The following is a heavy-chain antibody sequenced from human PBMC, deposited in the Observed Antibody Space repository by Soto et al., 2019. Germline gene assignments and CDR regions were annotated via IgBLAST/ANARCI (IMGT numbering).Heavy chain of an antibody. V-gene: IGHV3-33*01. Sequence: GGSLRLSCAASGFTFSSYGMHWVRQAPGKGLEWVAVIWYDGSNKYYADSLKGRFTISRDNSKKTLYLQVNSLRAEDTAVYFCARDDYDSSGYYYVEYWGQGTLVTVSS. CDR2: IWYDGSNK. CDR1: GFTFSSYG. D-gene: IGHD3-22*01. CDR3: ARDDYDSSGYYYVEY. J-gene: IGHJ4*02.